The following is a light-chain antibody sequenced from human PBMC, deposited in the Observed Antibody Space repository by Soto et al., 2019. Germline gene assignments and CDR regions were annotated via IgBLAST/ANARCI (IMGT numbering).Light chain of an antibody. J-gene: IGKJ5*01. V-gene: IGKV3-11*01. CDR2: DAS. Sequence: EIVLTQSPATLSLSPGERATLSCRASQSVNSYLAWYQQKPGQAPRLLISDASNRATGTPGRFSGSGSGTDFTLTISSLEPEDFAIYYCQQRTNWPSSTFGQGTRLEIK. CDR3: QQRTNWPSST. CDR1: QSVNSY.